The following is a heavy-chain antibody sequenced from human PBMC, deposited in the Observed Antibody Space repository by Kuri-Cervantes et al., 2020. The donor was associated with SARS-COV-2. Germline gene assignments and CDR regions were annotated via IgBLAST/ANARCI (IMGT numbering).Heavy chain of an antibody. CDR2: IYYSGST. D-gene: IGHD4-23*01. V-gene: IGHV4-59*11. CDR1: GGSISSHY. CDR3: ARDLRNTVVTPNYYYYYYMDV. J-gene: IGHJ6*03. Sequence: GSLRLSCTVSGGSISSHYWSWIRQPPGKRLEWIGYIYYSGSTNYNPSLKSRVTISVDTSKNQFSLKLSSVTAADTAVYYCARDLRNTVVTPNYYYYYYMDVWGKGTTVTVSS.